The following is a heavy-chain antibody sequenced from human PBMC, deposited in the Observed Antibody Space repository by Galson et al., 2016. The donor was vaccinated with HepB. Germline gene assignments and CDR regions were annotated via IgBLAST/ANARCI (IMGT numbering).Heavy chain of an antibody. J-gene: IGHJ3*02. D-gene: IGHD3-22*01. V-gene: IGHV1-24*01. Sequence: SVKVSCKVSGYTLTELSMHWVRQAPGKGLEWMGGFDPEDGETIYAQKFQGRVTMTEDTSTDTAYMELSSLRSEDTAVYYCATDDSTVERLDAFDIWGQGTMVTVPS. CDR2: FDPEDGET. CDR3: ATDDSTVERLDAFDI. CDR1: GYTLTELS.